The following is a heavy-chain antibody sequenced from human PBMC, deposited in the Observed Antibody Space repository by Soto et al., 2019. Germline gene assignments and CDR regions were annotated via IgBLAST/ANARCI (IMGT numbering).Heavy chain of an antibody. J-gene: IGHJ3*02. CDR3: AIAYCGGDCYREDAFDI. CDR2: IIPILGIA. D-gene: IGHD2-21*02. V-gene: IGHV1-69*02. Sequence: QVQLVQSGAEVKKPGSSVKVSCKASGGTFSSYTISWVRQAPGQGLEWMGRIIPILGIANYAQKFQGRVTITADKSTITAYMELSSLRSEDTAVYYCAIAYCGGDCYREDAFDIWGQGTMVTVSS. CDR1: GGTFSSYT.